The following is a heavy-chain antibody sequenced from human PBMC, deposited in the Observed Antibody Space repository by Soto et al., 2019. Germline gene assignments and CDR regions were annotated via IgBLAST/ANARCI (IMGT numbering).Heavy chain of an antibody. D-gene: IGHD3-9*01. V-gene: IGHV3-43D*04. Sequence: EVQLVESGGVVVQPGGSLRLSCAASGFTFDDYAMHWVRQAPGKGLEWVSLISWDGGSTYYADSVKGRFTISRDNSKNSLYLQMNSLRAEDTALYYCAKGSQTYYDSLTGYYYYYYGMDVWGQGTTVTVSS. CDR1: GFTFDDYA. CDR2: ISWDGGST. J-gene: IGHJ6*02. CDR3: AKGSQTYYDSLTGYYYYYYGMDV.